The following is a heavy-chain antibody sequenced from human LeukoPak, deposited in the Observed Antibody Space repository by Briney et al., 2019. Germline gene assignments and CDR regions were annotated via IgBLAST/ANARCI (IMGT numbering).Heavy chain of an antibody. J-gene: IGHJ4*02. D-gene: IGHD3-9*01. CDR3: ARDTLKDILTPPDY. CDR1: GYTFTSYG. Sequence: ASVKVSCKASGYTFTSYGISWVRQAPGQGLGWMGWISAYNGNTNYAQKLQGRVTMTTDTSTSTAYMEMTSLRSDDTAVYYCARDTLKDILTPPDYWGQGTLVTVSS. V-gene: IGHV1-18*01. CDR2: ISAYNGNT.